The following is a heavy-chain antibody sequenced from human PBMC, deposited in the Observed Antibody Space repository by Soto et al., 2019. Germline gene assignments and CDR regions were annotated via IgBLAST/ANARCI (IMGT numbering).Heavy chain of an antibody. Sequence: QVQLVQSGAEVRKPGASVKVSCEASGYTFTSYDIYWVRQATGQGLEWMGWMNTNTGNSGYAQKFQGRVTMTSDTSISTAHMELSSLRSEDTAVYYCARRAETNGWNGFGADKYYFDFWGQGTLVTVSS. V-gene: IGHV1-8*01. CDR2: MNTNTGNS. D-gene: IGHD1-1*01. CDR1: GYTFTSYD. J-gene: IGHJ4*02. CDR3: ARRAETNGWNGFGADKYYFDF.